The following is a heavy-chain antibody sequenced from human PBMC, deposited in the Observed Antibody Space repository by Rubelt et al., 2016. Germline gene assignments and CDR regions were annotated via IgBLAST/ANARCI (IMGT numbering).Heavy chain of an antibody. CDR2: INPNSGGT. CDR3: AREGGAAAALFDY. D-gene: IGHD6-13*01. V-gene: IGHV1-2*06. Sequence: GLEWMGRINPNSGGTNYAQKFQGRVTMTRDTSISIAYMELSRLRSDDTAVYYCAREGGAAAALFDYWGQGTLVTVSS. J-gene: IGHJ4*02.